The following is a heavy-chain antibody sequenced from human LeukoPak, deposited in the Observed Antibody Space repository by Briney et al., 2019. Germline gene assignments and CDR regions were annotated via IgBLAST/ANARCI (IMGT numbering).Heavy chain of an antibody. D-gene: IGHD1-26*01. CDR2: ITGSGDDA. V-gene: IGHV3-23*01. J-gene: IGHJ4*02. CDR1: GFTFSNYG. CDR3: AKERTGSSSDY. Sequence: GGSLRLSCAASGFTFSNYGMSWLRQAPGKGLEWVSAITGSGDDAYYADSVHGRFTMSRDNSKSTLYLQMNSLRVEDTALYYCAKERTGSSSDYWGEGTLVTVSS.